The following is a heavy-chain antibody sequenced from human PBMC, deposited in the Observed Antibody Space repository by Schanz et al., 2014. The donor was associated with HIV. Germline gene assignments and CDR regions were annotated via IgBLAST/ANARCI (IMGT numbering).Heavy chain of an antibody. V-gene: IGHV3-30*03. Sequence: QVQLVESGGGVVQPGRSLRLSCAASGLTFNSFGIHWVRQAPGKGLEWVAVISYDAVNKFYADSVHGRFTISRDDSKNTVSLQMDDLRDEDTALYYCARDALPSSVRGMISNWFDPWGQGTLVTVSS. J-gene: IGHJ5*02. CDR1: GLTFNSFG. CDR2: ISYDAVNK. D-gene: IGHD3-10*01. CDR3: ARDALPSSVRGMISNWFDP.